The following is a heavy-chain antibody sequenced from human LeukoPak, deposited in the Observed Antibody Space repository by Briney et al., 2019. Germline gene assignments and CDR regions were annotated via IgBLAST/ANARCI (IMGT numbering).Heavy chain of an antibody. Sequence: GGSLRLSCAASGFDLSTYEMNWVRQAPGKGLEWIADITISGHTKNYAGSVKGRFTISRDNARTSLYLQMNSLRVEDTGVYYCARGDPHADLWGQGTLVTVSS. V-gene: IGHV3-48*03. CDR1: GFDLSTYE. J-gene: IGHJ5*02. CDR2: ITISGHTK. CDR3: ARGDPHADL.